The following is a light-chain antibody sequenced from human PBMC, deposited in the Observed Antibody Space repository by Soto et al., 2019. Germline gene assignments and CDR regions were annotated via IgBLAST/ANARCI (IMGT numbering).Light chain of an antibody. CDR1: ESVTSF. J-gene: IGKJ1*01. Sequence: EIVLTQSPATLSLSPGERATLSCRASESVTSFLAWSHQKPGQAPRLLIYDASNRATGISARFSGSGSGTDFTLTISSLEPEDFAVYYCQQRSDWPRTFGQGTKVESK. CDR2: DAS. V-gene: IGKV3-11*01. CDR3: QQRSDWPRT.